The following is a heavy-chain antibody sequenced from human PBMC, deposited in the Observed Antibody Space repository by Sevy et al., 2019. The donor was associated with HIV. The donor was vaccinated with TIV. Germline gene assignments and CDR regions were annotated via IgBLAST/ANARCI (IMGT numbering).Heavy chain of an antibody. CDR2: IKQDESEK. Sequence: GGSLRLSCAASGFSFSSYWMHWVRQAPGKGLEWVANIKQDESEKYYAASVKGRFTISGDNARNSVYLQMNSLRPEDTAIYYCARGNRGSFDYWGQGTLVTVSS. D-gene: IGHD3-10*01. V-gene: IGHV3-7*03. CDR3: ARGNRGSFDY. J-gene: IGHJ4*02. CDR1: GFSFSSYW.